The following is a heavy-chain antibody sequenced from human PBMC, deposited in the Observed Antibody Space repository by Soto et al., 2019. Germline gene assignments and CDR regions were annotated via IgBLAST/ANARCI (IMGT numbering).Heavy chain of an antibody. CDR3: ARDSCSSTSCYSSFDP. J-gene: IGHJ5*02. CDR2: INPSGGST. Sequence: GAPVKGSCKASGYTLTRHHIPWGRQAPGQGLEWMGIINPSGGSTSYAQKFQGRVTMTRDTSTGTVYMELSSLRSEDTAVYYCARDSCSSTSCYSSFDPWGQGTLVTVSS. V-gene: IGHV1-46*01. CDR1: GYTLTRHH. D-gene: IGHD2-2*01.